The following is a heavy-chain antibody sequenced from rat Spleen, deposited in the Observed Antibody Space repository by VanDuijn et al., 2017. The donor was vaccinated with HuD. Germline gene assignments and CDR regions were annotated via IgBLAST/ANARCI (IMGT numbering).Heavy chain of an antibody. CDR1: GFTFNDYW. V-gene: IGHV5-31*01. D-gene: IGHD1-10*01. CDR3: TTENYWFAY. CDR2: ITNNGVST. Sequence: EVQLVESGGDLVQPGGSLKLSCMASGFTFNDYWMTWIRQAPGKGLEWVASITNNGVSTYYPDSVKDRFTISRDNTESTLYLQMHSLRSEDTATYYCTTENYWFAYWGQGTLVTVSS. J-gene: IGHJ3*01.